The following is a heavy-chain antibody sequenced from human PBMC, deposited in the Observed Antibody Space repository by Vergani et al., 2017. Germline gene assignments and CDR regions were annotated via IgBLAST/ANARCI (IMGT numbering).Heavy chain of an antibody. V-gene: IGHV3-9*01. J-gene: IGHJ4*02. CDR3: AKGGIWFGELGDYFDY. CDR1: GFTFDDYA. D-gene: IGHD3-10*01. CDR2: ISWNSGSI. Sequence: EVQLLESGGGLVQPGRSLRLSCAASGFTFDDYAMHWVRQAPGKGLEWVSGISWNSGSIGYADSVKGRFTISRDNAKNSLYLQMNSLRAEDTALYYCAKGGIWFGELGDYFDYWGQGTLVTVSS.